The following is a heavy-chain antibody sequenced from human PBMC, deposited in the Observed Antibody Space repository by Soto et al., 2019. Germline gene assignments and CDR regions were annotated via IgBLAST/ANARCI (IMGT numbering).Heavy chain of an antibody. Sequence: PGGSLRLSCSASGFTFSSYAMHWVRQAPGKGLEWVSTISSSGGGTYYADSVKGRFTISRDNSKNTLYLQMNSLRAEDTAVYYCAKDMRESSSWYPPEYFQHWGQGTLVTVSS. D-gene: IGHD6-13*01. CDR1: GFTFSSYA. CDR3: AKDMRESSSWYPPEYFQH. J-gene: IGHJ1*01. CDR2: ISSSGGGT. V-gene: IGHV3-64*04.